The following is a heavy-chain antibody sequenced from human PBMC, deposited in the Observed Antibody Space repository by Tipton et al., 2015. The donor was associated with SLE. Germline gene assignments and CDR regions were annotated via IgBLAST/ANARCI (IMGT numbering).Heavy chain of an antibody. V-gene: IGHV5-51*03. CDR3: ARSVCWLPPDYYDYMDV. CDR1: GYSFISYW. CDR2: IYPGDSDT. D-gene: IGHD5-12*01. J-gene: IGHJ6*03. Sequence: VQLVQSGAEVKKPGESLKISCKGSGYSFISYWIGWVRQMPGKGLEWMGIIYPGDSDTRYSPSFQGQVTISADKSISTAYLQWSSLKASDTAMYYCARSVCWLPPDYYDYMDVWGKGTTVTFSS.